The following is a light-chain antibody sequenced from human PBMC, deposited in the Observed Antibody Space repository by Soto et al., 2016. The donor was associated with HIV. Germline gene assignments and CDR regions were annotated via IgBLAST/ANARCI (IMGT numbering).Light chain of an antibody. CDR1: SLRNYF. J-gene: IGLJ2*01. Sequence: SELTQDPAVSVALGQTVTITCRGDSLRNYFTSWYLQKPGQAPILLIFPKYNRPPGISDRFPASSSGNTASLTITGAQTEDEGDYYCSSRDKSGSRLVTFGGGTRLTV. CDR2: PKY. V-gene: IGLV3-19*01. CDR3: SSRDKSGSRLVT.